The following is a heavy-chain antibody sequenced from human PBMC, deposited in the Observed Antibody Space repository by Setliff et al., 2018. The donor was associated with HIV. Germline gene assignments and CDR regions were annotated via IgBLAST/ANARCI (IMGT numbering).Heavy chain of an antibody. D-gene: IGHD6-13*01. CDR1: EFIFSNFW. J-gene: IGHJ4*02. V-gene: IGHV3-7*03. CDR3: AREMQQHLVFDY. CDR2: IKKDGREK. Sequence: PGGSLRLSCAASEFIFSNFWMSWVRQAPGKGLEWVANIKKDGREKNYVDSVKGRFSISRDNAKKSLYLQMNSLRVEDTAVYYRAREMQQHLVFDYWGQGALVTGSS.